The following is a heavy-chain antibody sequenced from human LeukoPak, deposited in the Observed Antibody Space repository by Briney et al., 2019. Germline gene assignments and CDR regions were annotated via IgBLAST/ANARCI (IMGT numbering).Heavy chain of an antibody. D-gene: IGHD4-17*01. J-gene: IGHJ4*02. CDR3: SASPFTVTTNFDY. CDR1: GYTLAQLS. Sequence: ASVKVSCKVSGYTLAQLSMHWVRQAPGEGLEWVGEFDPEDGETIYAQKFQGRVTMTGDTSTDTAYLELSSLTTEDTAVYYFSASPFTVTTNFDYWGQGTLVSVSS. V-gene: IGHV1-24*01. CDR2: FDPEDGET.